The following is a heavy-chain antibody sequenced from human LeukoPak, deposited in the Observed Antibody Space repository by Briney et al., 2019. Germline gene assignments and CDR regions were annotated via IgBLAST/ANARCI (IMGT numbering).Heavy chain of an antibody. CDR3: AKAGVSSGYYLYYFDY. Sequence: GGSLRLSCAASGFTSSSYAMSWVRQAPGKGLEWVSAISGSGGSTYYADSVKGRFTISRDNSKNTLYLQMNSLRAEDTAVYYCAKAGVSSGYYLYYFDYWGQGTLVTVSS. J-gene: IGHJ4*02. D-gene: IGHD3-22*01. CDR1: GFTSSSYA. V-gene: IGHV3-23*01. CDR2: ISGSGGST.